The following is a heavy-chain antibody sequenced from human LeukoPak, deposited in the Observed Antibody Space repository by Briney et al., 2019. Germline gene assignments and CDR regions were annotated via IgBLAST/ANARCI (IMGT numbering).Heavy chain of an antibody. D-gene: IGHD2-2*01. V-gene: IGHV1-3*01. CDR2: INARNGNT. CDR3: AREFAVVVPAARGWFDP. J-gene: IGHJ5*02. Sequence: ASVKVSCKASGYTFTSYAMHWVRQAPGQRLEWRGWINARNGNTKYSQKFQGRVTITRDTSASTAYMELSSLRSEDTAVYYCAREFAVVVPAARGWFDPWGQGTLVTVSS. CDR1: GYTFTSYA.